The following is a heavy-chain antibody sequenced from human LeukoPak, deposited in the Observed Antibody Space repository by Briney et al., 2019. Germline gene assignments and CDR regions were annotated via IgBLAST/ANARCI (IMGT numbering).Heavy chain of an antibody. D-gene: IGHD2-21*01. CDR3: AKDLSSDWRLFDS. CDR2: IKQDGSEK. J-gene: IGHJ4*02. Sequence: GGSLRLSCAASGFTFSSYWMSWVRQAPGKGLEWVANIKQDGSEKYYVDSVKGRFTISRDNAKNSLYLQMNSLRAEDTAVYYCAKDLSSDWRLFDSWGQGTLVTVSS. CDR1: GFTFSSYW. V-gene: IGHV3-7*03.